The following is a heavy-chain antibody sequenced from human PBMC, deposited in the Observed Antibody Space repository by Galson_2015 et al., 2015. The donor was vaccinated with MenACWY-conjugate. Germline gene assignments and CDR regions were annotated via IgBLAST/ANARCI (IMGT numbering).Heavy chain of an antibody. D-gene: IGHD6-13*01. J-gene: IGHJ4*02. CDR3: TRVATAGLDY. CDR2: LNPSGGGT. Sequence: SVKVSCKASGYTFTSYYMHWVRQAPGQGLEWVGMLNPSGGGTSYGQKFQGRVTMTRDTSTSTVYMELSSLRSEDTAVYYCTRVATAGLDYWGQGTLVTVSS. V-gene: IGHV1-46*01. CDR1: GYTFTSYY.